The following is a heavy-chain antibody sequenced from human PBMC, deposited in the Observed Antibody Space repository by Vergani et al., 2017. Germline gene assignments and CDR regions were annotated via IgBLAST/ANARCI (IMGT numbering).Heavy chain of an antibody. J-gene: IGHJ4*02. V-gene: IGHV3-23*01. Sequence: EVQLLESGGGLVQPGGSLRLSCAASGFTFTIYAMSWVRQAPGEGLEWVSGISDNGGSTYYADAVGGRFTISRDNSKNTLYLQMNTLRVEDTAVYYCAKNGGAPDYWGQGALVTVAS. D-gene: IGHD1-1*01. CDR1: GFTFTIYA. CDR3: AKNGGAPDY. CDR2: ISDNGGST.